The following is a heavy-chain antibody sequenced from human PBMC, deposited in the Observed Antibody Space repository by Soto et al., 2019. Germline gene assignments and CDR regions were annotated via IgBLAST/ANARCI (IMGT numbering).Heavy chain of an antibody. V-gene: IGHV1-18*01. J-gene: IGHJ4*02. CDR3: AREKWFGQTPFDS. D-gene: IGHD3-10*01. CDR1: GFTLNDFG. Sequence: GASVKVSCKASGFTLNDFGVSWVRQAPGQGLEWTGWISGYDGNTNFAQKYEGRVTMTIDSSTSTAYMELRNLRSDDTAMYYCAREKWFGQTPFDSWGQGTLVTVSS. CDR2: ISGYDGNT.